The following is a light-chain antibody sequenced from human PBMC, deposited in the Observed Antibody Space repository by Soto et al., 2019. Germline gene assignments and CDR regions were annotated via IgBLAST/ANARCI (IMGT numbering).Light chain of an antibody. Sequence: QSVLTQPPSASGTPGQRVTISCSGSSSNIGSNSVNWYQQLPGTAPKLLIYSNNQRPSGVPDRFSGSKSGTSASLAISGLQSEDEADYYCAAWDDSLSGFVFGTGTKATVL. CDR3: AAWDDSLSGFV. J-gene: IGLJ1*01. CDR1: SSNIGSNS. V-gene: IGLV1-44*01. CDR2: SNN.